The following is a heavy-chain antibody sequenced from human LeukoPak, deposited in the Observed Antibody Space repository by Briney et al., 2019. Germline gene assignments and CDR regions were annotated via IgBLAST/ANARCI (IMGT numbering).Heavy chain of an antibody. Sequence: GGSLRLSCAASGFTFSNYAMSWVRQAPGKGLEWVAGISGTGGSTHYADSVKGRFTISRDNSKNTVYLQMRILRVEHTAVYYCAKVVAGNIDYYFDYWGQGILVAVSS. CDR1: GFTFSNYA. D-gene: IGHD2/OR15-2a*01. CDR3: AKVVAGNIDYYFDY. CDR2: ISGTGGST. J-gene: IGHJ4*02. V-gene: IGHV3-23*01.